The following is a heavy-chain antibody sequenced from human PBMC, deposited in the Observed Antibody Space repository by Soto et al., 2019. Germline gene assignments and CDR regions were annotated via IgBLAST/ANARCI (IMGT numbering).Heavy chain of an antibody. CDR1: GGTFSSYA. Sequence: GASVKVSCKASGGTFSSYAISWVRQAPGQGLEWMGGIIPIFGTANYAQKFQGRVTITADKSTSTAYMELSSLRSEDTAVYYCAIYDYVWGSQPYNWFDPWGQGTLVTVSS. CDR3: AIYDYVWGSQPYNWFDP. J-gene: IGHJ5*02. CDR2: IIPIFGTA. V-gene: IGHV1-69*06. D-gene: IGHD3-16*01.